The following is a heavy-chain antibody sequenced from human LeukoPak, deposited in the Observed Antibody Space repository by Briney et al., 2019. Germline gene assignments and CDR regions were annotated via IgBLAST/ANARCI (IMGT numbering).Heavy chain of an antibody. CDR3: ARRDSQRRHGMDV. J-gene: IGHJ6*02. D-gene: IGHD6-6*01. V-gene: IGHV3-30-3*01. CDR2: ISYDESNK. Sequence: PPGGPLSSSGEASGFPSSGYPMHWARQAPGKGLEGVAVISYDESNKYYAGSVKGRFTISRDNSKNTLYLQMNSLRAEDTAVYWYARRDSQRRHGMDVWGQGTAVTVSS. CDR1: GFPSSGYP.